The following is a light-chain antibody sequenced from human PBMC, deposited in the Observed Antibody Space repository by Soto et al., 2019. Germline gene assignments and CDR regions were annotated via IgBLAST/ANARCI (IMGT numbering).Light chain of an antibody. J-gene: IGLJ1*01. V-gene: IGLV2-14*01. Sequence: QSALPQPASVSGSPGQSITISCTGTSSDVGSYNYVSWYQQHPGKAPKLMIYEVSNRPSGVSNRFSGSKSGNTASLTISGLQAEDEADYYCCSYTSSTTYVFGAGTKLTVL. CDR1: SSDVGSYNY. CDR2: EVS. CDR3: CSYTSSTTYV.